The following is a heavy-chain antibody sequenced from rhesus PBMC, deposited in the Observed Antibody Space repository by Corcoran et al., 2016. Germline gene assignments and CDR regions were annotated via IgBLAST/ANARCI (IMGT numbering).Heavy chain of an antibody. D-gene: IGHD5-36*01. CDR3: ARDRGYSYGPLDY. CDR2: IYGSSGST. J-gene: IGHJ4*01. Sequence: QVQLQESGPGVVKPSETLSLTCAVSGYSISSGYDWSWLRRPPGKGLEWIGYIYGSSGSTNYNPSLKNRVTSSKDTSKNQFSLKLSSVTAADTAVYYCARDRGYSYGPLDYWGQGVLVTVSS. CDR1: GYSISSGYD. V-gene: IGHV4-76*01.